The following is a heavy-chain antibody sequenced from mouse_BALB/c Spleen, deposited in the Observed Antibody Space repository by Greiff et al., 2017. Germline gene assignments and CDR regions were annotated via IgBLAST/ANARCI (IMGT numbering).Heavy chain of an antibody. CDR1: GFTFNTNA. CDR2: IRSKSNNYAT. V-gene: IGHV10S3*01. D-gene: IGHD2-14*01. Sequence: EPGGGLVQPKGSLKLSCAASGFTFNTNAMNWVRQAPGKGLEWVARIRSKSNNYATYYADSVKDRFTISRDDSQSMLYLQMNNLKTEDTAMYYCVRDRYDGAHYFDYWGQGTTLTVSS. CDR3: VRDRYDGAHYFDY. J-gene: IGHJ2*01.